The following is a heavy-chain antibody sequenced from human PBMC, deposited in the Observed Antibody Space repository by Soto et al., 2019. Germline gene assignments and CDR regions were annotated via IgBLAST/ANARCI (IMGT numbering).Heavy chain of an antibody. CDR2: ISGTGESA. J-gene: IGHJ3*02. Sequence: EVQLLEYGGGLTQPGGSLRLSCIASGLTFSNYAMSWVRQAPRKGLEWVSAISGTGESAYYADSVKGRLTISRDNSKNTLYLQMNSLRAEDTPVYYCVKDSILTTVPDRGAFDIWGQGTMVTVSS. CDR3: VKDSILTTVPDRGAFDI. D-gene: IGHD4-17*01. CDR1: GLTFSNYA. V-gene: IGHV3-23*01.